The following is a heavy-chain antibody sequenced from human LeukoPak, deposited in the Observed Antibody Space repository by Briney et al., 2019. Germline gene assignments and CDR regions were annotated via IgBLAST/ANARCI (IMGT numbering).Heavy chain of an antibody. CDR2: IQYDGSEK. D-gene: IGHD3-16*02. CDR1: GLTFTVSTSG. Sequence: GGSLRLSCAASGLTFTVSTSGIHWVRQAPGKGLEWVSFIQYDGSEKYYADSVKGRCTTSRDNSKNTVYLQMNSLTGEDTAIYYCAREGGTIEIGEFDYWGQGTLVTVSS. CDR3: AREGGTIEIGEFDY. J-gene: IGHJ4*02. V-gene: IGHV3-30*02.